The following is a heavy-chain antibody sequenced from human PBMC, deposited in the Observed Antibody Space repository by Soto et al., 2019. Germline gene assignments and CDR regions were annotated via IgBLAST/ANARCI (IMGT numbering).Heavy chain of an antibody. CDR2: IYYSGST. D-gene: IGHD6-6*01. V-gene: IGHV4-39*01. Sequence: LETLSLTSTVSGGSISSSSYYWGWIRQPPRKGLKRIGSIYYSGSTYYNPSLKSRVTISVDTSKNQFSLKLSSVTATDTVVFYCARQRGDEYSSSQEFFDFWGQGPLVTVSS. CDR3: ARQRGDEYSSSQEFFDF. J-gene: IGHJ4*02. CDR1: GGSISSSSYY.